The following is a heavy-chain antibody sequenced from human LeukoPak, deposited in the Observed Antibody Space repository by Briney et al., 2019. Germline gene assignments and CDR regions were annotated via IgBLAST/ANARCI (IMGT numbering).Heavy chain of an antibody. Sequence: SVKVSCKASGGTFNNYAISWVRQAPGQGLEWMGGIIPIFGTANYAQKFQGRVTITADESTSTAYMELSSLRSEDTAVYYCARNSDFWSGYYPAWGQGTLVTVSS. CDR2: IIPIFGTA. D-gene: IGHD3-3*01. V-gene: IGHV1-69*13. J-gene: IGHJ5*02. CDR3: ARNSDFWSGYYPA. CDR1: GGTFNNYA.